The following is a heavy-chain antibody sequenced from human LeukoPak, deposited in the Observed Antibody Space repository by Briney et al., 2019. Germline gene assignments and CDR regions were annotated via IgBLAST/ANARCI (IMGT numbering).Heavy chain of an antibody. Sequence: SETLSLTCTVSGGSISSSSYYWGWIRQPPGKGLEWIGSIYYSGSTYYNPSLKSRVTISVDTSKNQFSLKLSSVTAADTAVYYCARVNIVVVPAANYYYYYMDVWGKGTTVTVSS. CDR2: IYYSGST. CDR1: GGSISSSSYY. D-gene: IGHD2-2*01. V-gene: IGHV4-39*07. J-gene: IGHJ6*03. CDR3: ARVNIVVVPAANYYYYYMDV.